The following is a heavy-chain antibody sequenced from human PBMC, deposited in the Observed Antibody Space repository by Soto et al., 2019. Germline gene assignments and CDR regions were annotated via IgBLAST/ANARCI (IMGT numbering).Heavy chain of an antibody. CDR3: ARNVDWFDP. J-gene: IGHJ5*02. CDR2: INTGNGNT. CDR1: GYTFTRYA. Sequence: ASVKVSCKAAGYTFTRYAMHWVRQAPGQGLEWMGWINTGNGNTHYSQKFQGRVTFTRDASATTAYMELSSLTSEDTAVYYCARNVDWFDPWGQGTLVTDSS. V-gene: IGHV1-3*04. D-gene: IGHD2-21*01.